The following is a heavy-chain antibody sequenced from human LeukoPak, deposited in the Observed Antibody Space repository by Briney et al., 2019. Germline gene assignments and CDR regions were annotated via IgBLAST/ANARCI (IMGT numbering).Heavy chain of an antibody. CDR2: IIPILGIA. V-gene: IGHV1-69*04. CDR1: GGTFSSYA. D-gene: IGHD4-11*01. J-gene: IGHJ4*02. CDR3: ASFPDQTTFFDY. Sequence: SVKVSCKASGGTFSSYAISWVRQAPGQGLEWMGRIIPILGIANYAQKFQGRVAITADKSTSTAYMELSSLRSEDTAVYYCASFPDQTTFFDYWGQGTLVTVSS.